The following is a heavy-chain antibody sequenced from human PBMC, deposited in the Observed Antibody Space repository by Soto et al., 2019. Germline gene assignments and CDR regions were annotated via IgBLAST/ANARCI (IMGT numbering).Heavy chain of an antibody. CDR1: GFTFSGSA. V-gene: IGHV3-73*01. J-gene: IGHJ6*03. CDR3: SRQASDFWSGKPQYYMDV. CDR2: IRSKPNNYAT. Sequence: EVQLVESGGGLVQPGGSLKLSCAASGFTFSGSAMHWVRQASGKGLEWVGRIRSKPNNYATAYGASGKGRFTISRDDSMNTAYLQMNSLNTEDTAVYYCSRQASDFWSGKPQYYMDVWGKGTTVTVSS. D-gene: IGHD3-3*01.